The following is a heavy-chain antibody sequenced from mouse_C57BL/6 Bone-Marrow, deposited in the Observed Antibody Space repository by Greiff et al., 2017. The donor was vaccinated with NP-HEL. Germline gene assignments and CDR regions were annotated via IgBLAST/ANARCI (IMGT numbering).Heavy chain of an antibody. CDR2: IDPSDSYT. CDR3: ARSGYYAWFAY. CDR1: GYTFTSYW. J-gene: IGHJ3*01. D-gene: IGHD2-3*01. Sequence: QSCKASGYTFTSYWMQWVKQRPGQGLEWIGEIDPSDSYTNYNQKFKGKATLTVDTSSSTAYMQLSSLRSEDSAVYYCARSGYYAWFAYWGQGTLVTVSA. V-gene: IGHV1-50*01.